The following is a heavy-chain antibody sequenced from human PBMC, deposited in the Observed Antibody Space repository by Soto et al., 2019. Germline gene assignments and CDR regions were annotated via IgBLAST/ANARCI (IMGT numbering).Heavy chain of an antibody. Sequence: QVQLVQSGAEVKKPGSSVKVSCKASGGTFSSYAISWVRQAPGQGLEWMGGIIPIFGTANYAQKFQGRVTITADESTSTAYMELSSLRSEDTAVYYCAREEGRRDGYNYPKKYYYYGMDVWGQGTTVTVSS. CDR2: IIPIFGTA. D-gene: IGHD5-12*01. V-gene: IGHV1-69*12. CDR1: GGTFSSYA. J-gene: IGHJ6*02. CDR3: AREEGRRDGYNYPKKYYYYGMDV.